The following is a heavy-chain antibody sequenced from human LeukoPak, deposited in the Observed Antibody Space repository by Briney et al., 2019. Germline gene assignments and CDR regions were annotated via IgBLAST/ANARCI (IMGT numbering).Heavy chain of an antibody. D-gene: IGHD3-22*01. CDR3: ARDGHYYDSSGYYYNWFDP. Sequence: SETLSLTCTVSGYSISSGYYWGWIRQPPGKGLEWIGSIYHNGSTYYNPSLKSRVTISVDTSKNQFSLKLSSVTAADTAVYYCARDGHYYDSSGYYYNWFDPWGQGTLVTVSS. CDR1: GYSISSGYY. CDR2: IYHNGST. V-gene: IGHV4-38-2*02. J-gene: IGHJ5*02.